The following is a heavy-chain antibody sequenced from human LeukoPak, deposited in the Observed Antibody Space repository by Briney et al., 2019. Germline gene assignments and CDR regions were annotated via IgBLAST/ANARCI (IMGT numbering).Heavy chain of an antibody. Sequence: PGGSLRLSCAASGFTFSSYEMNWVRQAPGKGLEWVSYISSSGSTIYYADSVKGRFTISRDNAKNSLYLQMNSLRAEDTAVYYCARGHYYDSSGYYSGLSDYWGQGTLVTVSS. CDR1: GFTFSSYE. V-gene: IGHV3-48*03. CDR2: ISSSGSTI. D-gene: IGHD3-22*01. CDR3: ARGHYYDSSGYYSGLSDY. J-gene: IGHJ4*02.